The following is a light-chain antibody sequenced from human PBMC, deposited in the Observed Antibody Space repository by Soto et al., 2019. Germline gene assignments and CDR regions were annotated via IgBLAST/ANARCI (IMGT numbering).Light chain of an antibody. CDR2: DAS. J-gene: IGKJ1*01. CDR1: QTVSGSY. Sequence: EIVLTQSACTLSLSPGERATLSCRASQTVSGSYLAWFQQKPGQAPRLLIYDASTWAAGVPDRFSGSGSGTDFSLTINRLEPEDFAVYYCQHYGSSPWTFGQGTKVEIK. CDR3: QHYGSSPWT. V-gene: IGKV3-20*01.